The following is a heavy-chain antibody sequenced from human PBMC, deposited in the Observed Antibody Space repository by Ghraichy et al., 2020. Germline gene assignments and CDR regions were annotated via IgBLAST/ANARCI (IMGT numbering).Heavy chain of an antibody. V-gene: IGHV3-7*03. CDR2: INNDGKEK. CDR3: ARDPKRGALDY. Sequence: GGSLRLSCTASGFSFSGSWMSWVRQAPEKGLEWVANINNDGKEKYYVDSLKGRFTISRDKGKNSLFLQISSLRVEDTAVYYCARDPKRGALDYWGQGTLVAVSS. CDR1: GFSFSGSW. J-gene: IGHJ4*02. D-gene: IGHD3-10*01.